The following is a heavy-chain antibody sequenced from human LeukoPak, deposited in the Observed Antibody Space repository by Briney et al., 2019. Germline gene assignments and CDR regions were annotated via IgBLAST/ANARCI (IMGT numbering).Heavy chain of an antibody. V-gene: IGHV3-23*01. CDR3: TRGSYGDYEY. CDR2: ISDSGGST. D-gene: IGHD4-17*01. J-gene: IGHJ4*02. Sequence: GGSLRLSCAASGFTFSNYALSWVRQAPGKGLEWVSGISDSGGSTLYADSVKGRFTISRDNPKNTVYLQMNSLRAEDTAVYYCTRGSYGDYEYWGQGTLVTVSS. CDR1: GFTFSNYA.